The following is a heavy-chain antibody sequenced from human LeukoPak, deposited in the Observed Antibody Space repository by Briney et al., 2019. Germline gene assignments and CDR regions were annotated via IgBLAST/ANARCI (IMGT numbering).Heavy chain of an antibody. CDR1: GFTFSSYG. CDR3: AREHAGSKYYDFWSGYYTGWGVSYGMDV. V-gene: IGHV3-30*03. J-gene: IGHJ6*02. Sequence: GGSLRLSCAASGFTFSSYGMHWVRQAPGKGLEWVAVISYDGSNKYYADSVKGRFTISRDNAKNSLYLQMNSLRAEDTAVYYCAREHAGSKYYDFWSGYYTGWGVSYGMDVWGQGTTVTVSS. CDR2: ISYDGSNK. D-gene: IGHD3-3*01.